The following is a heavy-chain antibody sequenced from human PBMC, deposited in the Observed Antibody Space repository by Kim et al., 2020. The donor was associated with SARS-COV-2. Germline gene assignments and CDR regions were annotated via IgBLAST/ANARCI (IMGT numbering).Heavy chain of an antibody. D-gene: IGHD1-26*01. CDR3: VRDFRWAFDY. CDR2: IRVGGDIT. J-gene: IGHJ4*02. V-gene: IGHV3-48*02. Sequence: GGSLRLSCAASGFTFTAYTMNWVRQAPGKGLEWLSFIRVGGDITYYADSVTGRFTVSRDNAKNSLYLLMNSLTDEDTAVYYCVRDFRWAFDYWGQGALV. CDR1: GFTFTAYT.